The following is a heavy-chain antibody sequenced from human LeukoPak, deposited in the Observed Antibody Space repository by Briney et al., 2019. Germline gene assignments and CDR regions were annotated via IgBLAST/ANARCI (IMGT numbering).Heavy chain of an antibody. Sequence: PGGSLRLSCAASGFTFSGAWMSWVRQAPGKGLEWVANIRQDGSEQYYVDSVKGRFTISRDNAKHSLFLQMSSLRAEDTAVYYCARVAVIYYYYMEVWGKGTTVTVSS. D-gene: IGHD2/OR15-2a*01. CDR2: IRQDGSEQ. CDR1: GFTFSGAW. V-gene: IGHV3-7*01. CDR3: ARVAVIYYYYMEV. J-gene: IGHJ6*03.